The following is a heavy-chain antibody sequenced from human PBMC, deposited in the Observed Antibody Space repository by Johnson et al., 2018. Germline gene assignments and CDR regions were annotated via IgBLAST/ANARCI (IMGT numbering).Heavy chain of an antibody. CDR3: ASSYDYGDLGAFDI. CDR2: MNPNSGNT. V-gene: IGHV1-8*02. J-gene: IGHJ3*02. D-gene: IGHD4-17*01. Sequence: QVQLVQSGAEVKKXGSSXKVXCKASGGTFSSYDINWVRQATGQGLEWMGWMNPNSGNTGYSQKFPGRVTMTRNTAISTAYMELSSLRPEDTAVYYCASSYDYGDLGAFDIWGQGTMVTVSS. CDR1: GGTFSSYD.